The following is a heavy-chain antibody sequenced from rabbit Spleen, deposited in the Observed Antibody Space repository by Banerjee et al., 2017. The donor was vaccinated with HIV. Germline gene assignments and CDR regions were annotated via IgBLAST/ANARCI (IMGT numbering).Heavy chain of an antibody. CDR3: ARDGAGGSYFAL. CDR2: IDPVFGIT. D-gene: IGHD8-1*01. Sequence: EESGGGLVQPGGSLTLSCKASGFDFSAYGMSWVRQAPGKGLEWIGYIDPVFGITYYANWVNGRFSISRENAQNTVLLQMTSLTAADTATYFCARDGAGGSYFALWGPGTLVTVS. CDR1: GFDFSAYG. V-gene: IGHV1S47*01. J-gene: IGHJ6*01.